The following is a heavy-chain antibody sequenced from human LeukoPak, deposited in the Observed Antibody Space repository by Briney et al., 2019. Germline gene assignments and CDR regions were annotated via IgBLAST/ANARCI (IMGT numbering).Heavy chain of an antibody. CDR2: ISAYNGNT. J-gene: IGHJ6*02. V-gene: IGHV1-18*01. CDR3: ARDHCDFNYYYGMDV. D-gene: IGHD3-3*01. Sequence: GASVKVSCKASGYTFASYGISWVRQAPGQGLEWMGWISAYNGNTNYAQKLQGRVTMTTDTSTSTAYMELRSLRSDDTAVYYCARDHCDFNYYYGMDVWGQGTTVTVSS. CDR1: GYTFASYG.